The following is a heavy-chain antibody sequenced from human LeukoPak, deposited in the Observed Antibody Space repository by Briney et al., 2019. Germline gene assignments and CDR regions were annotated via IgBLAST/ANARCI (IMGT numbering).Heavy chain of an antibody. CDR3: ARDAETYDWSGGYFDY. CDR1: GFSFSSYW. V-gene: IGHV3-7*01. Sequence: GGSLRLSCAASGFSFSSYWMAWVRQAPGKGLGWVANIKPDGSEKKYADSVKGRFTISRDNAKNSVYQQMNSLRAEETAVYYCARDAETYDWSGGYFDYWGQGTLVTVSS. D-gene: IGHD3-3*01. J-gene: IGHJ4*02. CDR2: IKPDGSEK.